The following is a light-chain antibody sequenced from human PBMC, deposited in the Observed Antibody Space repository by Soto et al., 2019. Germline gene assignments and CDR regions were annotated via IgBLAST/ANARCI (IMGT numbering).Light chain of an antibody. CDR2: DDN. Sequence: QSVLTQPRSVSAAPVQKVTISCSGSSSNIGRNSVSWYQQLPGTAPKLLMYDDNKRPSGIPDRFSGSKSGTSATLGITGFQTGDEADYYCESRDSSLSAYVFGTGTKVTVL. J-gene: IGLJ1*01. CDR1: SSNIGRNS. V-gene: IGLV1-51*01. CDR3: ESRDSSLSAYV.